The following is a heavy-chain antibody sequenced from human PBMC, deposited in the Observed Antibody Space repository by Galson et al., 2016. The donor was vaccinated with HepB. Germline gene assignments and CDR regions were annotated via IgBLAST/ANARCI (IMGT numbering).Heavy chain of an antibody. J-gene: IGHJ4*02. D-gene: IGHD2-2*01. CDR3: ARVNREYCSSTSCFDFDY. Sequence: SETLSLNCTVSGGSISSAGFYWTWIRQLPGRGLEWIGYIYYSGSTNYIPSLKSRVTISVDTSKNQFSLQLSSVTAADTAVYYCARVNREYCSSTSCFDFDYWGQGTLVTVSS. CDR1: GGSISSAGFY. CDR2: IYYSGST. V-gene: IGHV4-61*08.